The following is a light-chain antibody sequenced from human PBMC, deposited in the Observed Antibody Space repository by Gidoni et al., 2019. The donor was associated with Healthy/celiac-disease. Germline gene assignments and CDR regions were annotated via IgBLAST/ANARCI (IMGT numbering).Light chain of an antibody. CDR2: DAS. CDR3: QQRSNWPPIT. V-gene: IGKV3-11*01. CDR1: QSVSSY. Sequence: EIVLTQSPATLSWSPGERATISCRASQSVSSYLAWYQQKPGKAPRLLIYDASTRATGIPARLSGSGCGTDYTLTISSLEPEDVAVYYCQQRSNWPPITFXQXTRLEIK. J-gene: IGKJ5*01.